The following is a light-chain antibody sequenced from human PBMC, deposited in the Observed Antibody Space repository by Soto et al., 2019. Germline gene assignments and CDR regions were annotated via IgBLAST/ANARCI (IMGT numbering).Light chain of an antibody. Sequence: DIQMTKSQSSLSAFVGDRVTITCRASQDIGNFLTWYQQKPGKVPKLLIYAASTLQSGVPSRFSGSGSGTDFTLTISSLQPEDVATYYCQKCKVAPFTFGGGTKVDIK. CDR1: QDIGNF. CDR3: QKCKVAPFT. J-gene: IGKJ4*01. CDR2: AAS. V-gene: IGKV1-27*01.